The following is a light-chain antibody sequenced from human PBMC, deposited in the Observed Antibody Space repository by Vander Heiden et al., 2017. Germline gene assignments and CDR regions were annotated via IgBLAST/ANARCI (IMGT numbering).Light chain of an antibody. J-gene: IGLJ2*01. CDR3: TSYTSRTTWV. CDR2: DVS. V-gene: IGLV2-14*03. CDR1: SSDVGGYNY. Sequence: SALTQPASVSGSPGQSITISCTGTSSDVGGYNYVSWYQQHPGKAPKVMIYDVSNRPSGVSNRFSGSKSGNTASLTISVLQAEDEADYYCTSYTSRTTWVFGGGTKLTVL.